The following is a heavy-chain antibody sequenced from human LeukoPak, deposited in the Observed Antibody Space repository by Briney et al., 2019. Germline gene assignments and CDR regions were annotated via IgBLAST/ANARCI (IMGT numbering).Heavy chain of an antibody. D-gene: IGHD1-26*01. J-gene: IGHJ4*02. CDR2: ISGSGGST. Sequence: GGSLRLSCAASGFTFSSYGMSWVRQAPGKGLEWVSAISGSGGSTYYADSVKGRFTISRDNSRNMLFLQMNSLRADDTAVYYCAKDLVVGALDYWGQGTLVTVSS. V-gene: IGHV3-23*01. CDR1: GFTFSSYG. CDR3: AKDLVVGALDY.